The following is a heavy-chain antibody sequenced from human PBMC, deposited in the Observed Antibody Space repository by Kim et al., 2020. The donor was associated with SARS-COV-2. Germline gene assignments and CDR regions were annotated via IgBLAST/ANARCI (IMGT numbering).Heavy chain of an antibody. D-gene: IGHD3-16*01. CDR2: IKQDGSEK. Sequence: GGSLRLSCAASGFTFNNYWMNWVRQAPGKGLEWVANIKQDGSEKYYVDSVKGRFTISRDNAKNSLYLQMNSLRAEDAAVYYCAIVRGDDFDCWGQGTLLT. J-gene: IGHJ4*02. CDR3: AIVRGDDFDC. V-gene: IGHV3-7*01. CDR1: GFTFNNYW.